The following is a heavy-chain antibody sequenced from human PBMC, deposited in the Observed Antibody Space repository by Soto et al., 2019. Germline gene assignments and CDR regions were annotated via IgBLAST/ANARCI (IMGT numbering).Heavy chain of an antibody. CDR2: IYYSGST. CDR3: ARPQILLRLEGRTQKWVHA. Sequence: PETLSLTCTVSAGSISSSRYYWGWIRQPPGKGLECSGSIYYSGSTYYNPSLKSRVTISVDTSKNQFSLKLSSVTAADTAVYSCARPQILLRLEGRTQKWVHAWGQGTLLTVS. J-gene: IGHJ5*02. V-gene: IGHV4-39*01. CDR1: AGSISSSRYY. D-gene: IGHD3-10*01.